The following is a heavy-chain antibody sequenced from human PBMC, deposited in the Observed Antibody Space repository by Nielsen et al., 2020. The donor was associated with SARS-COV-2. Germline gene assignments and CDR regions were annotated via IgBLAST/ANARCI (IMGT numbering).Heavy chain of an antibody. CDR1: GYTFTSYG. Sequence: ASVKVSCKASGYTFTSYGISWVRQAPGQGFEWMGWISAYNGNTNYAQKLQGRVTMTTDTSTSTAYMELRSLRSDDTAVYYCARENMATIADYYYYYGMDVWGQGTTVTVSS. D-gene: IGHD5-24*01. CDR2: ISAYNGNT. V-gene: IGHV1-18*01. CDR3: ARENMATIADYYYYYGMDV. J-gene: IGHJ6*02.